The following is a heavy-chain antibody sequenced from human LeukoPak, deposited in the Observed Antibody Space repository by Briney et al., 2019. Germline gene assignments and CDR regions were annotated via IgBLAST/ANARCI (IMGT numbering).Heavy chain of an antibody. D-gene: IGHD3-22*01. CDR2: IRSKANNYAT. V-gene: IGHV3-73*01. CDR1: GFTFSGSA. Sequence: GGSLRLSCAASGFTFSGSAIHWVRQASGKGLEWVGRIRSKANNYATAYAASVKGRCTLSRDDSKNTAYLQMDSLKTEDTAVYYCASRGDSSGYSYPFDYWGQGTLVTVSS. CDR3: ASRGDSSGYSYPFDY. J-gene: IGHJ4*02.